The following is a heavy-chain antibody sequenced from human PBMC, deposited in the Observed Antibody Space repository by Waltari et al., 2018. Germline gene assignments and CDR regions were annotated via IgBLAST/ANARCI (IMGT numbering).Heavy chain of an antibody. Sequence: QVQLQESGPGLVKPSQTLSLTCTVSGGSISSGGYYWGWIRQPPGKGLEWIGSLHHSGSTYTTPSRKSRVTISMETAKNQFSLRVSSVTAADTAVYYCATTMVKGVTSEYWGQGTLVAVSS. CDR1: GGSISSGGYY. D-gene: IGHD3-10*01. J-gene: IGHJ4*02. CDR3: ATTMVKGVTSEY. V-gene: IGHV4-39*07. CDR2: LHHSGST.